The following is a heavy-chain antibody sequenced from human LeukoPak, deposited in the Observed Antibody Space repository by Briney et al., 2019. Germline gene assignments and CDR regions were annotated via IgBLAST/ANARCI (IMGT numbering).Heavy chain of an antibody. D-gene: IGHD3-22*01. CDR2: IYYSGNT. CDR3: ARTYYYDSSGYYQIDY. CDR1: GGSFSRGGYY. Sequence: SETLSLTCNVSGGSFSRGGYYWTWIRQHPGKGLEWIGYIYYSGNTYYNPSLKSRVTISVDTSKNQFSLNVSSVTAADTAVYYCARTYYYDSSGYYQIDYWGPGTLVTVSS. V-gene: IGHV4-31*03. J-gene: IGHJ4*02.